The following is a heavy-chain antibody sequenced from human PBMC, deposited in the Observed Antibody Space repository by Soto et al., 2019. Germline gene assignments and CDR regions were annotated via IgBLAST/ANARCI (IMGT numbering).Heavy chain of an antibody. CDR2: IIPIFGTA. V-gene: IGHV1-69*13. Sequence: GASVKVSCKASGGTFSSYAISWARQAPGQGLEWMGGIIPIFGTANYAQKFQGRVTITADESTSTAYMELSSLRSEDTAVYYCARVATMIVQGLNWFDPWGQGTLVTVSS. D-gene: IGHD3-22*01. CDR3: ARVATMIVQGLNWFDP. J-gene: IGHJ5*02. CDR1: GGTFSSYA.